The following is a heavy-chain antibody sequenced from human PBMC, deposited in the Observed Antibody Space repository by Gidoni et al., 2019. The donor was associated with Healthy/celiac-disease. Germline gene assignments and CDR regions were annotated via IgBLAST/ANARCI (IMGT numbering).Heavy chain of an antibody. J-gene: IGHJ5*02. V-gene: IGHV4-34*01. CDR2: INHSGST. CDR3: ARGRITMIVVVQGGWFDP. Sequence: QVQLQQWGAGLLKPSETLSLTCAVYGGSFSGYYWSWIRQPPGKGLEWIGEINHSGSTNYNPSLKSRVTISVDTSKNQFSLKLSSVTAADTAVYYCARGRITMIVVVQGGWFDPWGQGTLVTVSS. D-gene: IGHD3-22*01. CDR1: GGSFSGYY.